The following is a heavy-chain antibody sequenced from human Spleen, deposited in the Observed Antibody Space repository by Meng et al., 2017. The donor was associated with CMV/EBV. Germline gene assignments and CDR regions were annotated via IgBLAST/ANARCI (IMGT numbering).Heavy chain of an antibody. V-gene: IGHV1-18*01. D-gene: IGHD1-26*01. J-gene: IGHJ4*02. CDR3: ARGIAGGSFDY. CDR2: VSGHGDNT. CDR1: NYSFATYV. Sequence: ASVKVSCKTSNYSFATYVISWVRQAPGQSLEWMGWVSGHGDNTNYAQILRDRVTMTTDISMTTASMELRSLRSDDTAVYYCARGIAGGSFDYWGQGTRVTVSS.